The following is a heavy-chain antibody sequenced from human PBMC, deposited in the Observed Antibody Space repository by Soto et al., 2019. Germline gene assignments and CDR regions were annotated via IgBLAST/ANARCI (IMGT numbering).Heavy chain of an antibody. CDR2: ISGSGGST. J-gene: IGHJ5*02. Sequence: EVQLLESGGGLVQPGGSLRLSCAASGFTFSSYAMSWVRQAPGKGLEWVSAISGSGGSTYYADSVKGRFTISRDNSKNTLYLQMNSLRAEDTAVYYCAKDQGGSSDSSGYYYGWFDPWGQGTLVTVSS. V-gene: IGHV3-23*01. D-gene: IGHD3-22*01. CDR1: GFTFSSYA. CDR3: AKDQGGSSDSSGYYYGWFDP.